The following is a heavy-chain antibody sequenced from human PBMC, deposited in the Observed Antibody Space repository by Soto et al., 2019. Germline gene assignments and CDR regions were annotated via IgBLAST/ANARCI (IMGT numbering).Heavy chain of an antibody. V-gene: IGHV4-39*01. J-gene: IGHJ5*02. CDR3: ASGRIAAAGTGPWWWFDP. D-gene: IGHD6-13*01. Sequence: QLQLQESGPGLVKPSETLSLTCTVSGGSISSSSYYWGWIRQPPGKGLEWIGGIYYSGSTYYNPSLRWPVATSADPPKNQCALTLRSVTAADTAVHYGASGRIAAAGTGPWWWFDPWGQGTLVTVSS. CDR2: IYYSGST. CDR1: GGSISSSSYY.